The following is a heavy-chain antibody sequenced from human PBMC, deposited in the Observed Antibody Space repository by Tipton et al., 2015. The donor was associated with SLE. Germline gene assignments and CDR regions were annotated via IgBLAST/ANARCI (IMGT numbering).Heavy chain of an antibody. V-gene: IGHV4-39*07. CDR1: GVSIRTPTYY. CDR3: ARKELSTMRDY. D-gene: IGHD5-24*01. Sequence: GLVKPSETLSLTCTVSGVSIRTPTYYWGWIRQPPGKGLEWIGTISHSGNTYSHTSLESRVTISVDTSQNQFSMSLSSVSAADTPVYYCARKELSTMRDYWGQVTLVTVSS. J-gene: IGHJ4*02. CDR2: ISHSGNT.